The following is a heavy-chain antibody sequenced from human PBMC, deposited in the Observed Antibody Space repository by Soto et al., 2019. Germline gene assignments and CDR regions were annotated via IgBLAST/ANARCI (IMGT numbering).Heavy chain of an antibody. Sequence: ASVKVSCKASGYTFTSYGISWVRQAPGQGLEWMGWISAYNGNTNYAQKLQGRVTMTTDTSTSTAYMELRSLRSEDTAVYYCARAGRYYDSSAHLFDYWGQGTLVTVSS. CDR1: GYTFTSYG. CDR2: ISAYNGNT. V-gene: IGHV1-18*01. D-gene: IGHD3-22*01. J-gene: IGHJ4*02. CDR3: ARAGRYYDSSAHLFDY.